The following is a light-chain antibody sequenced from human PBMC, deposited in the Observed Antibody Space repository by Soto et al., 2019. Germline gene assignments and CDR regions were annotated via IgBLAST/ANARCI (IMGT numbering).Light chain of an antibody. CDR1: QSISSW. J-gene: IGKJ1*01. Sequence: DSPLSPSASALSASVGDRVPITCRASQSISSWLAWYQQKPGKAPKLLIYKASSLESGVPSRFSGSGSGTEFTLTISSLQPDDFATYYCQQYNSYSRTFGQGTKVDIK. CDR3: QQYNSYSRT. V-gene: IGKV1-5*03. CDR2: KAS.